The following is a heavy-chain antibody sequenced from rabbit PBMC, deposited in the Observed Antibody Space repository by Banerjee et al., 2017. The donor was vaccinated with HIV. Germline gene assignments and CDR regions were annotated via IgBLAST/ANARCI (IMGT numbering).Heavy chain of an antibody. CDR3: ARDGGGGYGGAGYALNL. D-gene: IGHD6-1*01. CDR2: IGGGSSGNA. CDR1: GFSFSSSYW. V-gene: IGHV1S45*01. J-gene: IGHJ4*01. Sequence: QEQLEESGGDLVKPEGSLTLTCTASGFSFSSSYWICWVRQAPGKGLEWIACIGGGSSGNAYYASWAKGRFTIFKTSSTTVTLQMTSLTAADTATYFCARDGGGGYGGAGYALNLWGQGTLVTVS.